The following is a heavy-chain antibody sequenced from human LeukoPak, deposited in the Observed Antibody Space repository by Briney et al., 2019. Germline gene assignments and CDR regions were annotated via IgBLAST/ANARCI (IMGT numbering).Heavy chain of an antibody. D-gene: IGHD1-26*01. J-gene: IGHJ4*02. CDR1: GYTFTGYY. CDR2: INPNSGGT. V-gene: IGHV1-2*06. CDR3: ARSGVMGSFGDY. Sequence: ASVKVSCKASGYTFTGYYMHWVRQAPGQGLEWMGRINPNSGGTNYAQKFQGRVTMTRDTSISTAYMEPSRLRSDDTAVYYCARSGVMGSFGDYWGQGTLVTVSS.